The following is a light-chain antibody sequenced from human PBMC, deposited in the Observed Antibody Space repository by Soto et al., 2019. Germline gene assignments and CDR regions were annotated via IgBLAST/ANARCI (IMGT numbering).Light chain of an antibody. CDR3: QQYNNWPPGT. J-gene: IGKJ2*01. CDR1: QSVSSN. Sequence: EIVMTQSPATLSVSPGERATLSCRASQSVSSNLAWYQQKPGQAPRLLIYGASTRATGIPARFSGSGSGTAFILPISSLQSEDFAVYYCQQYNNWPPGTFGQGTKLEIK. V-gene: IGKV3-15*01. CDR2: GAS.